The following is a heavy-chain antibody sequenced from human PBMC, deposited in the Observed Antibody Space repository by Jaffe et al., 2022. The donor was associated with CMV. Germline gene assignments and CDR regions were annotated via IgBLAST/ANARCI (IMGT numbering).Heavy chain of an antibody. J-gene: IGHJ4*02. CDR3: ARDILTGYWGVGY. CDR1: GFTFSSYS. D-gene: IGHD3-9*01. CDR2: ISSSSSYI. V-gene: IGHV3-21*01. Sequence: EVQLVESGGGLVKPGGSLRLSCAASGFTFSSYSMNWVRQAPGKGLEWVSSISSSSSYIYYADSVKGRFTISRDNAKNSLYLQMNSLRAEDTAVYYCARDILTGYWGVGYWGQGTLVTVSS.